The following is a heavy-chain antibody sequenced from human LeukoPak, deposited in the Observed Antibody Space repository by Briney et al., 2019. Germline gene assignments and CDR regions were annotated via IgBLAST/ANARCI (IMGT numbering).Heavy chain of an antibody. V-gene: IGHV3-23*01. CDR3: AKDLEWLSRYYYYYMDV. D-gene: IGHD3-3*01. Sequence: PGGSLRLSCAASGFTFYHAWMSWVRQAPGKGLEWVSAISGSGGSTYYADSVKGRFTISRDNSKNTLYLQMNSLRAEDTAVYYCAKDLEWLSRYYYYYMDVWGKGTTVTVSS. J-gene: IGHJ6*03. CDR2: ISGSGGST. CDR1: GFTFYHAW.